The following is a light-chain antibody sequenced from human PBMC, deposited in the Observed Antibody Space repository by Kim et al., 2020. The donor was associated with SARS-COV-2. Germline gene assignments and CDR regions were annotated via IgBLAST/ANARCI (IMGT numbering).Light chain of an antibody. Sequence: GQSVTISCTGTSSDVGGYNYVSWYQQHPGKGPKLMIYEVNKRTSGVPDRFSGSKSGNTASLTVSGLQAEDEADYYCSSYAGSNNVVFGGGTQLTVL. CDR1: SSDVGGYNY. V-gene: IGLV2-8*01. CDR3: SSYAGSNNVV. CDR2: EVN. J-gene: IGLJ2*01.